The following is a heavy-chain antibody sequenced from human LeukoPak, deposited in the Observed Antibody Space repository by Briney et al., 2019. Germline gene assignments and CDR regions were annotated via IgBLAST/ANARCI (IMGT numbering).Heavy chain of an antibody. CDR3: ARGSCSSTSCYSRNWFDP. Sequence: ASVKVSCKASRYTFTGYYMHWVRQAPGQGLEWMGWINPNSGGTNYAQKFQGRVTMTRDMSISTAYMELSRLRSDDTAVYYCARGSCSSTSCYSRNWFDPWGQGTLVTVSS. CDR1: RYTFTGYY. V-gene: IGHV1-2*02. CDR2: INPNSGGT. D-gene: IGHD2-2*01. J-gene: IGHJ5*02.